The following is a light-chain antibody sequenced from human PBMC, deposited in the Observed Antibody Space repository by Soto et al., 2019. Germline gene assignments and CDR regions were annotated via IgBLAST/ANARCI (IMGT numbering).Light chain of an antibody. J-gene: IGKJ5*01. V-gene: IGKV2-28*01. CDR1: QSLLHSSGNNY. Sequence: EIVMTQSPLSLPVTPGEPASMSCRSSQSLLHSSGNNYLDWYVQKPGQSPQLLIYWGSRRASGVPDRFSGSGSGTDITLKISRVEAEDVLIYSCMQGQQTPITFRQGTRLEIK. CDR2: WGS. CDR3: MQGQQTPIT.